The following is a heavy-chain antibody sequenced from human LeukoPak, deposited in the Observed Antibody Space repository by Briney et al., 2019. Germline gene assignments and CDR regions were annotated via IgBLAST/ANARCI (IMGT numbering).Heavy chain of an antibody. D-gene: IGHD1-26*01. CDR2: FSAYNGNT. Sequence: ASVKVSCKASGYTFTGYGISWVRQAPGQGLEGMGWFSAYNGNTNYAQKFQGRVTMTRDMSTSTVYMELSSLRSEDTAVYYCARDSGSYTSLDYWGQGTLVTVSS. CDR1: GYTFTGYG. CDR3: ARDSGSYTSLDY. V-gene: IGHV1-18*01. J-gene: IGHJ4*02.